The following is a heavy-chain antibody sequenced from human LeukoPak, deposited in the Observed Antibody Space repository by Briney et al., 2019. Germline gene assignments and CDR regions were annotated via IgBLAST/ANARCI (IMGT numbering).Heavy chain of an antibody. CDR1: GFTFSSYG. J-gene: IGHJ4*02. CDR2: ISYDGSNK. D-gene: IGHD3-22*01. V-gene: IGHV3-30*18. Sequence: GGSLRLSCAASGFTFSSYGMHWVRQAPGKGLEWVAVISYDGSNKYYADSVKGRFTISRDNSKNTLYLQMNSLRAEDTAVYYCAKDHLNYYDSSGYYYAVDYWGQGTLVTVSS. CDR3: AKDHLNYYDSSGYYYAVDY.